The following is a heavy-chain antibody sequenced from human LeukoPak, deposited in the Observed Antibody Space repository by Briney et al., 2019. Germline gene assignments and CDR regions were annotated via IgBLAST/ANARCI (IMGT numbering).Heavy chain of an antibody. J-gene: IGHJ5*02. CDR1: GFTFSSYG. CDR3: AKDQWYQLLSNWFDP. V-gene: IGHV3-30*18. Sequence: GGSLRLSCAASGFTFSSYGMHWVRQAPGKGLEWVAVISYDGSNKYYADSVKGRFTISRDNSKNTLYLQMSSLRAEDTAVYYCAKDQWYQLLSNWFDPWGQGTLVTVSS. D-gene: IGHD2-2*01. CDR2: ISYDGSNK.